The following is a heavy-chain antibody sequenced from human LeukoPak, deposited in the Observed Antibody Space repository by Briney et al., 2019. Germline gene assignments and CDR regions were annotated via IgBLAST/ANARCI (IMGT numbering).Heavy chain of an antibody. CDR3: ARDAIPLYYGMDV. CDR1: GGSISSGGYY. D-gene: IGHD2-2*02. V-gene: IGHV4-31*03. CDR2: IYYSGST. J-gene: IGHJ6*02. Sequence: PSETLSLTCTVSGGSISSGGYYWSWIRQPPGKGLEWIGYIYYSGSTYYNPSLKSRVTISVDTSKNQFSLKLSSVTAADTAVYYCARDAIPLYYGMDVWGQGTTVTVSS.